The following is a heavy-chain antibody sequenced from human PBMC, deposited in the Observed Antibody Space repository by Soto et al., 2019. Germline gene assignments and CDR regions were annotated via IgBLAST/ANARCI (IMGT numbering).Heavy chain of an antibody. CDR1: GFTFSDYA. CDR3: AKGEASAGTLKY. Sequence: PGGSLRLSCSASGFTFSDYAMNWFRQAPGKGLEWVSGISGSGGSTHYADSVKGRFTISRDKSMNTVYLQMNSLRAEDTAVYYCAKGEASAGTLKYWGQGTLVTVSS. D-gene: IGHD6-13*01. J-gene: IGHJ1*01. CDR2: ISGSGGST. V-gene: IGHV3-23*01.